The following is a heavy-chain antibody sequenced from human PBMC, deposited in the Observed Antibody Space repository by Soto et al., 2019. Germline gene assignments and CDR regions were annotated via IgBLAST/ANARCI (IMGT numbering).Heavy chain of an antibody. CDR2: INSDGSST. Sequence: GGSLRLSCAASGFTFSSYWMHWVRQAPGKGLVWVSRINSDGSSTSYADSVKGRFTISRDNAKNTLYLQMNSLRAEDTAVYYCARDAPGQGSYYYYGMDVWGQGTTVTVSS. D-gene: IGHD3-10*01. J-gene: IGHJ6*02. CDR1: GFTFSSYW. CDR3: ARDAPGQGSYYYYGMDV. V-gene: IGHV3-74*01.